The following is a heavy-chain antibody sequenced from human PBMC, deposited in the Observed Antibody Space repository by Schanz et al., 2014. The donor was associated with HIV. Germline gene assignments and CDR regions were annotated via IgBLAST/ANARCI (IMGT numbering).Heavy chain of an antibody. CDR1: GFTFTDYA. CDR2: ISWHGYTV. CDR3: AKDRNYYDNRYLGKGNYYYYYGMDV. D-gene: IGHD3-22*01. J-gene: IGHJ6*02. Sequence: EVQLVESGGHLVQPGRSLRLSCAASGFTFTDYAMHWVRQVPGKGLEWVAGISWHGYTVGYADSVKGRFTISRDNSKNTMYLKMNSLRVDDTAVYYCAKDRNYYDNRYLGKGNYYYYYGMDVWGQGTTVTVSS. V-gene: IGHV3-9*01.